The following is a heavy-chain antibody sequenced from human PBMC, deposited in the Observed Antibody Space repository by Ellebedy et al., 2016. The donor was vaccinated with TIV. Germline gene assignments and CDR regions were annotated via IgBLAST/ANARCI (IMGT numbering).Heavy chain of an antibody. V-gene: IGHV3-23*01. CDR2: ISGSGGST. CDR3: AKGHMFHYYDSSGASRY. CDR1: GFTFSSYA. Sequence: GESLKISXAASGFTFSSYAMSWVRQAPGKGLEWVSAISGSGGSTYYADSVKGRFTISRDNSKNTLYLQMNSLRAEDTAVYYCAKGHMFHYYDSSGASRYWGQGTLVTVSS. D-gene: IGHD3-22*01. J-gene: IGHJ4*02.